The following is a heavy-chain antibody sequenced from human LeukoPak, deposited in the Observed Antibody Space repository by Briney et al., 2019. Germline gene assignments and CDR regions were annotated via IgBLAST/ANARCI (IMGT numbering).Heavy chain of an antibody. CDR2: IYYSGST. J-gene: IGHJ3*02. Sequence: SETLSLTCTVSGGSISSSSYYWGWIRQPPGKGLEWIGIIYYSGSTYYNPSLKSRVTVSVDKSKNQVFLKLSSVTAADTAVYYCARDRGAFDIWGQGTMVTVSS. CDR1: GGSISSSSYY. D-gene: IGHD3-10*01. CDR3: ARDRGAFDI. V-gene: IGHV4-39*07.